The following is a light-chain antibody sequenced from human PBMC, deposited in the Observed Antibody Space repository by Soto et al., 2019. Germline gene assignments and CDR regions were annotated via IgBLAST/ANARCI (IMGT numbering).Light chain of an antibody. J-gene: IGKJ4*01. V-gene: IGKV3-15*01. CDR3: HQYRKWPRT. Sequence: EIAMTQSPDTLSVSPGDRATLSCRASQGVRSDLSWYQQKAGQSPRLLIYVASTRAAETPARFSGSGSAAEFTLTTSSLQSEDFEVYYCHQYRKWPRTFGGGTKVEIK. CDR2: VAS. CDR1: QGVRSD.